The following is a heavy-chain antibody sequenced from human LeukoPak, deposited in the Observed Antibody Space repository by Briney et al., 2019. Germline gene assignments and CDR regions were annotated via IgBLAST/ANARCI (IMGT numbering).Heavy chain of an antibody. J-gene: IGHJ6*04. CDR1: GFTFSSYE. V-gene: IGHV3-48*03. CDR3: AELGITMIGGV. D-gene: IGHD3-10*02. Sequence: GGSLRLSCAASGFTFSSYEMNWVRQAPGKGLEWVSCRFTISRDNAKNSLYLQMNSLRAEDTAVYYCAELGITMIGGVWGKGTTVTISS.